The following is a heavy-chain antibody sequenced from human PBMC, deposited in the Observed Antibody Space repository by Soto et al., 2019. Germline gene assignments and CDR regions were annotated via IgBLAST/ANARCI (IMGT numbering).Heavy chain of an antibody. CDR1: GFTFFTYA. Sequence: GGSLRLSCAASGFTFFTYAMSWVRQAPGKGLEWVSSITDSGDSTYYADSVKGRFTISRDNSKNTLYLQMKSLRAEDTAVYYCAKDTPVVTFNFYDWRQGTLVTVSS. J-gene: IGHJ4*01. D-gene: IGHD2-21*02. V-gene: IGHV3-23*01. CDR2: ITDSGDST. CDR3: AKDTPVVTFNFYD.